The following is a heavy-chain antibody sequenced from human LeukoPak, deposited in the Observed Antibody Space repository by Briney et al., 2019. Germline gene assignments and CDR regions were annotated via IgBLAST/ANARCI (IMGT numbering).Heavy chain of an antibody. CDR3: ARVEAATTNPRFGY. V-gene: IGHV4-31*03. Sequence: SQTLSLTCTVSGGSISSGGYYWSWIRQHPGKGLEWIGYIYYSGSTYYNPSLRSRVTISVDASKNQFSLRLSSLTAADTAMYFCARVEAATTNPRFGYWGQGALVTVSS. D-gene: IGHD5-24*01. CDR2: IYYSGST. CDR1: GGSISSGGYY. J-gene: IGHJ4*02.